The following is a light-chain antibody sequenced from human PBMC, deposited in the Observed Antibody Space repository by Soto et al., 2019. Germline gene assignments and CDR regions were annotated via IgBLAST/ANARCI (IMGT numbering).Light chain of an antibody. Sequence: DIQMTQSPSTLSASVGDKITITCRASQSVNTWLAWFQQKPGKAPKLLIYKASYLETGVTLRFSGSGAGTDFTLTISSLQPDDFATYYCQQYITYPWTFGQGTKVEVK. V-gene: IGKV1-5*03. CDR3: QQYITYPWT. CDR2: KAS. J-gene: IGKJ1*01. CDR1: QSVNTW.